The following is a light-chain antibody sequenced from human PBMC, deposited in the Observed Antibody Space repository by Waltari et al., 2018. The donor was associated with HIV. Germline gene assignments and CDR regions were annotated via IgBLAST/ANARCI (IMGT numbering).Light chain of an antibody. CDR2: EVS. J-gene: IGLJ2*01. Sequence: QSALTQPASVSGSPGQSITISCTGTSSDVGGYNYVSWYQQHPGKAPKLMIYEVSNRPSGVSNRFSGSKSGNTASLTTSGLQAEDEADYYCCSYAGSSTFVVFGGGTKLTVL. CDR1: SSDVGGYNY. V-gene: IGLV2-23*02. CDR3: CSYAGSSTFVV.